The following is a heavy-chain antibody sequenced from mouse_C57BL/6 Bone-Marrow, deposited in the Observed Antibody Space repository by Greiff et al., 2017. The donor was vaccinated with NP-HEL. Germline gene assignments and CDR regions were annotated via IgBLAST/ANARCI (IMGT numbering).Heavy chain of an antibody. J-gene: IGHJ2*01. CDR1: GCTFTSYW. Sequence: VQLQQPGAELVRPGSSVKLSCKASGCTFTSYWMDWVKQRPGQGLEWIGNIYPSDSETHYNQKFKDKATLTVDKSSSTAYMQLSSLTSEDSAVYYCARSYYGSSSLFDYWGQGTTLTVSS. CDR3: ARSYYGSSSLFDY. V-gene: IGHV1-61*01. D-gene: IGHD1-1*01. CDR2: IYPSDSET.